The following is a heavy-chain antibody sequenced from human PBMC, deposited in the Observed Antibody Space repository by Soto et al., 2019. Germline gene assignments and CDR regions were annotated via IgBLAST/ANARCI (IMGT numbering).Heavy chain of an antibody. J-gene: IGHJ4*02. D-gene: IGHD6-6*01. Sequence: ASVKVSCKASGYTFTSYYMHWVRQAPGQGLEWMGRINPNSGGTNYAERLQGRVTMTTDTSTSTAYMELKSLRYDDTAVYYCAREGQLGYWGQGTPVTVSS. CDR2: INPNSGGT. CDR1: GYTFTSYY. V-gene: IGHV1-2*02. CDR3: AREGQLGY.